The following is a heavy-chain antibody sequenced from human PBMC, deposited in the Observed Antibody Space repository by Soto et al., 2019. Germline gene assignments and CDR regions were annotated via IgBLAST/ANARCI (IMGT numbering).Heavy chain of an antibody. Sequence: VASVKVSCKASGGTFSSYAISWVRQAPGQGLEWMGGIIPIFGTANYAQKFQGRVTITADESTSTAYMELSSLRSEDTAVYYCARGPYYYGSGSSLDYWGQGTLVTVSS. CDR1: GGTFSSYA. D-gene: IGHD3-10*01. CDR3: ARGPYYYGSGSSLDY. J-gene: IGHJ4*01. V-gene: IGHV1-69*13. CDR2: IIPIFGTA.